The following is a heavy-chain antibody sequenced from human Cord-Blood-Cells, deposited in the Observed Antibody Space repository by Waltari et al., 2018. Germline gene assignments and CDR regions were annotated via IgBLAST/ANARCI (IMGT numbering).Heavy chain of an antibody. CDR3: ARVGGWYPTYYFDY. V-gene: IGHV1-18*01. CDR2: ISAYNGNT. Sequence: QVQLVQTGAEVKKPGASVKVPRKACGSTLTMNGISWVGQAPGQGLEWMGGISAYNGNTNYAQKLQGRVTMTTDTSTSTAYMELRSLRSDDTAVYYCARVGGWYPTYYFDYWGQGTLVTVSS. CDR1: GSTLTMNG. D-gene: IGHD6-19*01. J-gene: IGHJ4*02.